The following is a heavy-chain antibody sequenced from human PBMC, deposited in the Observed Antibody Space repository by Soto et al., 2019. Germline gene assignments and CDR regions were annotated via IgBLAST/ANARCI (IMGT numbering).Heavy chain of an antibody. V-gene: IGHV1-69*08. CDR2: IIPILGIA. Sequence: QVQLVQSGAEVKKPGSSVKVSCKASGGTFSSYTISWVRQAPGQGLEWMGRIIPILGIANYAQKFQGRVTITADNSTSTAYMELSSLRSEDTAVYYCARDGGYAGPYGMDVWGQGTTVTVSS. D-gene: IGHD2-15*01. CDR3: ARDGGYAGPYGMDV. CDR1: GGTFSSYT. J-gene: IGHJ6*02.